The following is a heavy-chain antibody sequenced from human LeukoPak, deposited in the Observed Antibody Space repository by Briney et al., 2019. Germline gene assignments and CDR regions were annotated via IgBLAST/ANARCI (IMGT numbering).Heavy chain of an antibody. Sequence: GGSLRLSCAASGFTFSNAWMSWVRQAPGKGLEWVGRIKSKTDGGTTDYAAPVKGRFTISRDDSKNTLYLQMNSLKTEDTAVYYCTRAGDYYGSGSYRGRYFDYWGQGTLVTVSS. CDR3: TRAGDYYGSGSYRGRYFDY. CDR2: IKSKTDGGTT. CDR1: GFTFSNAW. D-gene: IGHD3-10*01. V-gene: IGHV3-15*01. J-gene: IGHJ4*02.